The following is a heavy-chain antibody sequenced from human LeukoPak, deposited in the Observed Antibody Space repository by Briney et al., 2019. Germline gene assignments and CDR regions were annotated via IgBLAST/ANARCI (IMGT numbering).Heavy chain of an antibody. CDR2: ITTSSYI. J-gene: IGHJ4*02. V-gene: IGHV3-21*01. CDR1: GFTFSSYS. Sequence: GGSLRLSCAASGFTFSSYSMNWVRQAPGKGLEWVSSITTSSYIYYADSVKGRFTISRDNAKTSLYLQMNSLRAEDTAVYYCARRAGNSSAYDYWGQGTLVTVSS. CDR3: ARRAGNSSAYDY. D-gene: IGHD3-22*01.